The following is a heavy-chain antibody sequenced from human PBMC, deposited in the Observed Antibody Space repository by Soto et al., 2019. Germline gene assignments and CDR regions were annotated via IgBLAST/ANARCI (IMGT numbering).Heavy chain of an antibody. CDR1: GYTFTSYG. CDR2: ISAYNGNT. J-gene: IGHJ4*02. V-gene: IGHV1-18*04. D-gene: IGHD1-7*01. Sequence: GASVKVSCKASGYTFTSYGISWVRQAPGQGLEWLGWISAYNGNTNYAQKLQGRVTMTTDTSTSTAYMELRSLRSDDTAVYYCARARSELPLTSPDYWGQGTLVTVSS. CDR3: ARARSELPLTSPDY.